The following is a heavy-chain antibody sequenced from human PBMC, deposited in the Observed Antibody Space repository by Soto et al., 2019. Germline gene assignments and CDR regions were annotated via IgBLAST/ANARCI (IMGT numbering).Heavy chain of an antibody. CDR3: ARGSIVAAEYGMDV. J-gene: IGHJ6*02. D-gene: IGHD6-13*01. Sequence: LRLSCAASGFSFSSYGMHWVRQAPGKGLEWVAVIWHDGSKTYYADSVKGRLIISRDNSKNTLYVQINSLRAEDRGVYFCARGSIVAAEYGMDVWGHGTTVTVSS. V-gene: IGHV3-33*01. CDR1: GFSFSSYG. CDR2: IWHDGSKT.